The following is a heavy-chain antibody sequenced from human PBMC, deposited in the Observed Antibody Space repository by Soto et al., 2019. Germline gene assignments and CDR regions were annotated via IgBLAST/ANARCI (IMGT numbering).Heavy chain of an antibody. CDR1: GFTFSDYY. CDR3: ARAVDDYGGNSDGGFDY. V-gene: IGHV3-11*06. CDR2: ISSSSSYT. Sequence: PGGSLRLSCAASGFTFSDYYMSWIRQAPGKGLEWVSYISSSSSYTNYADSVKGRFTISRDNAKNSLYLQMNSLRAEDTAVYYCARAVDDYGGNSDGGFDYWGQGTLVTVSS. J-gene: IGHJ4*02. D-gene: IGHD4-17*01.